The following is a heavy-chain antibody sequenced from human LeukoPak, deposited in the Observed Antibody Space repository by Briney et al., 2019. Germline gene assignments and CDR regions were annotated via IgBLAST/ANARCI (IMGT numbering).Heavy chain of an antibody. CDR1: GFTFDDYA. D-gene: IGHD3-3*01. Sequence: GGSLRLSCAASGFTFDDYAMHWVRQAPGKGLEWVSGISWNSGSIGYADSVKGRFTISRDNAKNSLYLQMNSLRAEDTALYYCAKDKDFWSGCFDYWGQGTLVTVSS. V-gene: IGHV3-9*01. CDR2: ISWNSGSI. CDR3: AKDKDFWSGCFDY. J-gene: IGHJ4*02.